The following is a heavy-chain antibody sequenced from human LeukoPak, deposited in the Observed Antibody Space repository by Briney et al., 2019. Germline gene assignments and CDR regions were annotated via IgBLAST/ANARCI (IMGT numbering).Heavy chain of an antibody. J-gene: IGHJ4*02. CDR2: LNPSGGSS. CDR3: ATNTAAGSWPDY. CDR1: GYTVTSYY. Sequence: ASVKVSCKASGYTVTSYYMHWVRQAPGQGLEWMGILNPSGGSSSYAQKFQGRATLTRATSTSTVYMELSSLRSEDTAVYYCATNTAAGSWPDYLGQGTLVTVSS. V-gene: IGHV1-46*01. D-gene: IGHD6-13*01.